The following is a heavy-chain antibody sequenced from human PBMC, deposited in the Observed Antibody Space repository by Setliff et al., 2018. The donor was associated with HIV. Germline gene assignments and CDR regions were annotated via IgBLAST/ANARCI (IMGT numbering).Heavy chain of an antibody. CDR3: ASSYYYGLIFFDY. CDR2: IIPVFRMT. CDR1: GDTFSTSA. Sequence: SVKVSCKAPGDTFSTSALSWVRQAPGQGLEWMGGIIPVFRMTDYAEKFQGRLIISADPSTNTAYMELSSLRSEDTAVYYCASSYYYGLIFFDYWGQGTLVTVSS. D-gene: IGHD3-10*01. J-gene: IGHJ4*02. V-gene: IGHV1-69*10.